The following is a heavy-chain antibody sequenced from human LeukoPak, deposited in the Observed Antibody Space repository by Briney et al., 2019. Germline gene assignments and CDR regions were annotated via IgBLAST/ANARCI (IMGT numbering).Heavy chain of an antibody. CDR2: IKEDGSEK. V-gene: IGHV3-7*05. D-gene: IGHD3-16*01. CDR3: AANTQSGY. J-gene: IGHJ4*02. CDR1: GFTFSSYS. Sequence: GGSLRLSCAASGFTFSSYSMNWVRQAPGKGLESVAVIKEDGSEKYYVDSVKGRFAISRDNAKNSLYLQMNNVRAEDTAVYFCAANTQSGYWGQGALVTVSS.